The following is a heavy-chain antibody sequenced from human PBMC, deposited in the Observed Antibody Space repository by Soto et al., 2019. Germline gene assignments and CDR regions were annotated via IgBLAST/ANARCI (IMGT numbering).Heavy chain of an antibody. CDR3: ARATPAGSADF. CDR1: GFIFENFG. D-gene: IGHD2-2*01. CDR2: ISYSGSS. J-gene: IGHJ4*02. V-gene: IGHV4-4*01. Sequence: VVLLESGGGLEQPGGSLRLSCAASGFIFENFGMSWVRQAPGKGLEWIAYISYSGSSYSNPSLKSRVTISADTSKNQFSLRLTSVTAADTAVYFCARATPAGSADFWGQGTLVTVSS.